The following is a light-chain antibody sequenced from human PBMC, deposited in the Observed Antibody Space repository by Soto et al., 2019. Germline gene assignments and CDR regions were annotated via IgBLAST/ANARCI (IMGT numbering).Light chain of an antibody. CDR3: HHYNSYSNP. CDR1: QSISSW. J-gene: IGKJ2*01. Sequence: DIQMTQSPSTLSASVGDRVTITCRASQSISSWLAWYQQRPGKAPKLLIYDASSLESGVPPRFSGSGSGTEFTLTISSLQPDDFATYYCHHYNSYSNPLGQGTKVEI. V-gene: IGKV1-5*01. CDR2: DAS.